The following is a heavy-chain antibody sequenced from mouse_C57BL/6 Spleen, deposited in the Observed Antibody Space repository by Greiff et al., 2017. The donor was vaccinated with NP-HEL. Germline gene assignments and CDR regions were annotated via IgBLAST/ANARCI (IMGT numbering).Heavy chain of an antibody. Sequence: LQESGAELVKPGASVKLSCKASGYTFTSYWMQWVKQRPGQGLEWIGEIDPSDSYTNYNQKFKGKATLTVDTSSSTAYMQLSSLTSEDSAVYYCARNGRPLAYWGQGTLVTVSA. CDR1: GYTFTSYW. CDR2: IDPSDSYT. CDR3: ARNGRPLAY. V-gene: IGHV1-50*01. J-gene: IGHJ3*01. D-gene: IGHD1-1*02.